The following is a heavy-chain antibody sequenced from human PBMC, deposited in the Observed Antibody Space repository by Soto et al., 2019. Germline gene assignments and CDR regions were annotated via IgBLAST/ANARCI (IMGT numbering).Heavy chain of an antibody. D-gene: IGHD3-10*01. J-gene: IGHJ6*03. V-gene: IGHV4-34*01. CDR2: INDSGNI. CDR3: ARGLILCFGELYLRGGYYYDMDV. CDR1: GGSFSGYQ. Sequence: QVQLQQWGAGLLKPSETLSLTCAVYGGSFSGYQWTWIRQTPGKGLEWIGEINDSGNINYNPSLKSRVTILVDTAKKQISQKLSSGTAADTAVYYCARGLILCFGELYLRGGYYYDMDVWGKGTTVTVSS.